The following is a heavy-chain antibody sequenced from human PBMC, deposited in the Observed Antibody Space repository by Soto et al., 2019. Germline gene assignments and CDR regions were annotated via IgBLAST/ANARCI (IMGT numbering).Heavy chain of an antibody. Sequence: SETLSLTCTVSGGSISGYYWSWIRQPPGKGLEWIGYIFYRGNTLYNPSLQSRVTISVDTSKNQFFLGLTSVTAADTAVYYCTRHAIIPKLQYGMDVWGQGASVTVSS. CDR3: TRHAIIPKLQYGMDV. CDR1: GGSISGYY. D-gene: IGHD1-1*01. V-gene: IGHV4-59*01. CDR2: IFYRGNT. J-gene: IGHJ6*02.